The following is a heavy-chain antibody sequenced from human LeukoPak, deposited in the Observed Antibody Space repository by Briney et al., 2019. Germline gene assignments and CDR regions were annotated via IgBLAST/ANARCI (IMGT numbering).Heavy chain of an antibody. D-gene: IGHD3-22*01. CDR2: ISFDGSNQ. CDR1: GFTFSSFG. J-gene: IGHJ3*02. CDR3: AREDSSGAFDI. V-gene: IGHV3-30*03. Sequence: GGSLRLSCAASGFTFSSFGMHWVRQAPGQGLEWVAVISFDGSNQYYADSVKGRFTISRDNSKNTLYLQMNSLRVEDTALYYCAREDSSGAFDIWGQGTMDTVSS.